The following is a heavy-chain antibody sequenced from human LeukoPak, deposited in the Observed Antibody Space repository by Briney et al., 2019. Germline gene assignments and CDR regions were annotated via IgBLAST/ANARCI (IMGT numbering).Heavy chain of an antibody. CDR1: GYTFTSYG. CDR2: ISAYNGNT. Sequence: ASVKVSCKASGYTFTSYGISWVRQAPGQGLEWMEWISAYNGNTNYAQKLRGRVTMTTDTSTSTAYMELRSLRSDDTAVYYCARSPNINTALVIDYWGQGTLVTVSS. J-gene: IGHJ4*02. CDR3: ARSPNINTALVIDY. V-gene: IGHV1-18*01. D-gene: IGHD5-18*01.